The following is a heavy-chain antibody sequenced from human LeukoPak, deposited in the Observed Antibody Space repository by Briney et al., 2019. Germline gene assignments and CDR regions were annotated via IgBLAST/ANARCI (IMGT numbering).Heavy chain of an antibody. CDR1: GGSISSYY. CDR3: ARLGYCSGGSCPHPVDY. D-gene: IGHD2-15*01. CDR2: IYYSGST. V-gene: IGHV4-59*08. J-gene: IGHJ4*02. Sequence: PSETPSLTCTVSGGSISSYYWSWIRQPPGKGLEWIGYIYYSGSTNYNPSLKSRVTISVDTSKNQFSLKLSSVTAADTAVYYCARLGYCSGGSCPHPVDYWGQGTLVTVSS.